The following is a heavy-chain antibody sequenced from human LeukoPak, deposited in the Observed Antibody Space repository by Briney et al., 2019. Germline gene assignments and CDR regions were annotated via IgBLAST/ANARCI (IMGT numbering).Heavy chain of an antibody. CDR1: GGSISSSSYY. CDR3: ARVYSGQWLGDYYFDY. J-gene: IGHJ4*02. CDR2: IYYSGST. D-gene: IGHD6-19*01. V-gene: IGHV4-31*03. Sequence: PSETLSLTCTVSGGSISSSSYYWGWIRQHPGKGLEWIGYIYYSGSTYYNPSLKSRVTISVDTSKNQFSLKLSSVTAADTAVYYCARVYSGQWLGDYYFDYWGQGTLVTVSS.